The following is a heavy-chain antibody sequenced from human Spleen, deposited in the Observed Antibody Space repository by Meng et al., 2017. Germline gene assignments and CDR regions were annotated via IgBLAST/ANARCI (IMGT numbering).Heavy chain of an antibody. CDR1: GHCVSSNCAT. CDR2: TYYRSKWYH. D-gene: IGHD5-24*01. Sequence: PQSGPGRVQPSQTLSLNCAISGHCVSSNCATWNWIRQSPSRGLEWLGRTYYRSKWYHDSAVSVRSRITINPDTSKNQFSLQLSSVTPEDTAVYYCARMRWLIGYWYFDFWGRGTLVTVSS. V-gene: IGHV6-1*01. CDR3: ARMRWLIGYWYFDF. J-gene: IGHJ2*01.